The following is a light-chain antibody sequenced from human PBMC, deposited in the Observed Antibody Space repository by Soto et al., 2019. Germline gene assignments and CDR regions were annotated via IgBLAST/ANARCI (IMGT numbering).Light chain of an antibody. CDR2: YDS. V-gene: IGLV3-21*04. Sequence: SYVLTRPPSVSVAPGKTVRITCGGNNIGSKSVHWYQQKTGQAPVLVIYYDSDRPSGIPERFSGSNSGNMATLTISRVEAGDEADYYCQVWDSSSDHVVFGGGTKLTVL. J-gene: IGLJ2*01. CDR3: QVWDSSSDHVV. CDR1: NIGSKS.